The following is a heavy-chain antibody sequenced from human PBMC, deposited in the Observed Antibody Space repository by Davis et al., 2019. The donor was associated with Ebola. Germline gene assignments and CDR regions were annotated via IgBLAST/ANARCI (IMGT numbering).Heavy chain of an antibody. CDR1: GYSFTSYW. D-gene: IGHD3-3*01. CDR3: ARQGYYTSASHGSGADP. J-gene: IGHJ5*02. CDR2: IYPSNSDT. V-gene: IGHV5-51*01. Sequence: GESLKISCQASGYSFTSYWIVWVRQMPGTGLEWLGIIYPSNSDTTYSPSFPGQVTMSVDKSITTAYLQWSSLKASDTAMYYCARQGYYTSASHGSGADPWGQGTLVTVSS.